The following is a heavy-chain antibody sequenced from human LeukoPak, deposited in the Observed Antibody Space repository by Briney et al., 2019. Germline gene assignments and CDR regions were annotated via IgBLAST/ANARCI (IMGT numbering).Heavy chain of an antibody. V-gene: IGHV7-4-1*02. Sequence: GASVKVSCKASGGTFSSYAISWVRQAPGQGLEWMGWINTNTGNPTYAQGFTGRIVFSLDTSVSTAYLQISSLKAEDTAVYYCARYGFDLATINYYYYGMDVWGQGTTVTVSS. CDR2: INTNTGNP. D-gene: IGHD5-12*01. CDR3: ARYGFDLATINYYYYGMDV. CDR1: GGTFSSYA. J-gene: IGHJ6*02.